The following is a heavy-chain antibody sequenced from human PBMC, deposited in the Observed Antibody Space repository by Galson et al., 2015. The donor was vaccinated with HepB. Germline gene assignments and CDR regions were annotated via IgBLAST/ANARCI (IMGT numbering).Heavy chain of an antibody. CDR1: GYTFTSYA. J-gene: IGHJ5*02. CDR2: INTNTGNP. Sequence: VKVSCKASGYTFTSYAMNWVRQAPGQGLEWMGWINTNTGNPTYAQGFTGRFVFSLDTSVSTAYLQISSLKAEDTAVYYCARPGYYGSGTHIPRRGNWFDPWGQGTLVTVSS. D-gene: IGHD3-10*01. CDR3: ARPGYYGSGTHIPRRGNWFDP. V-gene: IGHV7-4-1*02.